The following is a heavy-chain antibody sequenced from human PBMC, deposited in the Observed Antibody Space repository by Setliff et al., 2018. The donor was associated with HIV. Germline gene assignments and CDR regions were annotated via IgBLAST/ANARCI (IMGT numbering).Heavy chain of an antibody. CDR3: ARSVEGSFDY. Sequence: ASETLSLSCAASGFTFSIYGMNWVRQAPGKGLEWISYMTSDTKTIYYADSVRGRFTISRDNAKYSVYTEMNNLRAEDSAVYYCARSVEGSFDYWGQGTRVTVSS. V-gene: IGHV3-48*01. D-gene: IGHD3-3*01. CDR2: MTSDTKTI. CDR1: GFTFSIYG. J-gene: IGHJ4*02.